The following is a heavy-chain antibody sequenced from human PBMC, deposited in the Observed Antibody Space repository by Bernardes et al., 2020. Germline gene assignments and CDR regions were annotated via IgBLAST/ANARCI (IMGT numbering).Heavy chain of an antibody. CDR3: ATSSGRITMFGVVMGLLYFFY. D-gene: IGHD3-3*01. V-gene: IGHV1-24*01. CDR1: GYTLTELS. J-gene: IGHJ4*02. Sequence: ASVKVSCKVSGYTLTELSMHWVRQAPGKGLEWMGGFDPEDGETIYAQKFQGRVTMTEDTSTDTAYMELSSLRSEDTAVYYCATSSGRITMFGVVMGLLYFFYCGQGTLVTVSS. CDR2: FDPEDGET.